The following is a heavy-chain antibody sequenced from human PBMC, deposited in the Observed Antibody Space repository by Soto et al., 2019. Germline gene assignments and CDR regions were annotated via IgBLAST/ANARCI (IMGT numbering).Heavy chain of an antibody. J-gene: IGHJ6*02. Sequence: EVQLVESGGGLVQPGRSLRLSCAASGFTFDDYAMHWVRQAPGKGLEWVSGISWNSGSIGYADSVKGRFTISRDNAKNSLYLQMSSLRAEDTALYYCAKDAGSYVWNSYGMDVWGLGTTVTVSS. D-gene: IGHD3-10*02. V-gene: IGHV3-9*01. CDR3: AKDAGSYVWNSYGMDV. CDR2: ISWNSGSI. CDR1: GFTFDDYA.